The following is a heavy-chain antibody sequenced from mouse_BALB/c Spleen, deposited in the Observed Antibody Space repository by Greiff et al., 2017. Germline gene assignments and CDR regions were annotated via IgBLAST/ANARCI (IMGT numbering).Heavy chain of an antibody. CDR3: ARGRYDGEVWFAY. J-gene: IGHJ3*01. Sequence: QVQLKESGPQLVRPGASVKISCKASGYSFTSYWMHWVKQRPGQGLEWIGMIDPSDSETRLNQKFKDKATLTVDKSSSTAYMQLSSPTSEDSAVYYCARGRYDGEVWFAYWGQGTLVTVSA. V-gene: IGHV1S126*01. CDR2: IDPSDSET. D-gene: IGHD2-14*01. CDR1: GYSFTSYW.